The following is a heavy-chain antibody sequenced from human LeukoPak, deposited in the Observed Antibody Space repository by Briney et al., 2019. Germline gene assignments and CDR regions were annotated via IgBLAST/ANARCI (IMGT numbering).Heavy chain of an antibody. CDR1: GGSISSGSYY. V-gene: IGHV4-61*02. Sequence: SETLSLTCTVSGGSISSGSYYWSWIRQPTGKGLEWIGRIYTSGSTNYNPSLKSRVTISVDTSKNQFSLKLSSVTAADTAVYYCASTGYSSSWYQLWYFDLWGRRTLVTVSS. CDR3: ASTGYSSSWYQLWYFDL. J-gene: IGHJ2*01. D-gene: IGHD6-13*01. CDR2: IYTSGST.